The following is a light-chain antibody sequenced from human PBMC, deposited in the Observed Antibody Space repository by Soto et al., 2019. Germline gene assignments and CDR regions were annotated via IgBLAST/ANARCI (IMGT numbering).Light chain of an antibody. J-gene: IGLJ1*01. Sequence: QAVLTQPASVSGSPGQSITISCTGTSSDVGGYNFVSWYQQYPGKAPKLMIHDVTNRPSGVSNRFSGSKSGTTASLTISGLQAEDEADYYCCSYTSSTSYVFGTGTKLTVL. CDR1: SSDVGGYNF. CDR2: DVT. CDR3: CSYTSSTSYV. V-gene: IGLV2-14*03.